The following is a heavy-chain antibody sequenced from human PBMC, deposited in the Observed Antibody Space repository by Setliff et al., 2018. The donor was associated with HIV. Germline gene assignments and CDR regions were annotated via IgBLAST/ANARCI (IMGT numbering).Heavy chain of an antibody. Sequence: ASVKVSCKASGYTFTSYGISWVRQAPGQGLEWMGWISAYNGNTNYAQKLQGRVTMTTDTSTSTAFMELRSLRSEDTAIYYCARGPPLGNSYGYVNYWGQGTLVTVSS. V-gene: IGHV1-18*01. CDR3: ARGPPLGNSYGYVNY. D-gene: IGHD5-18*01. J-gene: IGHJ4*02. CDR1: GYTFTSYG. CDR2: ISAYNGNT.